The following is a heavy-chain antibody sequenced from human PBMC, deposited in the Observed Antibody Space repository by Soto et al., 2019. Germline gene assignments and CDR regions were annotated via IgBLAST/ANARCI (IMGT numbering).Heavy chain of an antibody. CDR1: GYTFTSYA. J-gene: IGHJ6*02. CDR2: INAGNGNT. V-gene: IGHV1-3*01. Sequence: QVQLVQSGAEVKKPGAAVKVSCKASGYTFTSYAIHWVRQAPGQRLEWMGWINAGNGNTKYSQNFQGRVTITRDTSASTAYMELSSLGSEDTAVFYCGRDLRPGGSSGANYGMDVWGQGTALTVSS. CDR3: GRDLRPGGSSGANYGMDV. D-gene: IGHD2-15*01.